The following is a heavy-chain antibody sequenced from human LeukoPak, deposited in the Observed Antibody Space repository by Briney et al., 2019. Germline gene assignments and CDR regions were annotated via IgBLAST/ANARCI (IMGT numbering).Heavy chain of an antibody. CDR3: TRESKGRSKIDY. CDR1: GFTFSGYW. V-gene: IGHV3-7*01. Sequence: GGSLRLSCAASGFTFSGYWMSWVRQAPGKGLEWVANINKDGSERYNVDSVKGRFTISRDNANKSLYLQMNSLRAEDTSVYYCTRESKGRSKIDYWGQGTLVTVSS. CDR2: INKDGSER. D-gene: IGHD4-17*01. J-gene: IGHJ4*02.